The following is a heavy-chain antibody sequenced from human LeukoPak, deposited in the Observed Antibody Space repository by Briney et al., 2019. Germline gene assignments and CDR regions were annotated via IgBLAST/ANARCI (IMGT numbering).Heavy chain of an antibody. CDR1: GFTFSSYG. D-gene: IGHD6-13*01. CDR2: ISYDGSNK. Sequence: GGSLRLSCAASGFTFSSYGMHWVRQAPGKGLEWVAVISYDGSNKYYADSVKGRFTISRDNSKNTLYLQMNSLRAEDTAVYYCAKAPDPAAFFDYWGQGTLVTVSS. V-gene: IGHV3-30*18. CDR3: AKAPDPAAFFDY. J-gene: IGHJ4*02.